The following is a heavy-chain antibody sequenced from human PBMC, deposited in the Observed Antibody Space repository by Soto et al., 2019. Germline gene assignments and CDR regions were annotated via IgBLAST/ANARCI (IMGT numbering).Heavy chain of an antibody. D-gene: IGHD6-6*01. CDR3: AGTYSSSSYFDY. CDR2: IYYSGST. Sequence: QVQLQESGPGLVKPSETLSLTCTVSGGSISSYYWSWIRQPPGKGLEWIGYIYYSGSTNYNPSLKSRITISVDPSKHQFSLKLSSVTAADTAVYYRAGTYSSSSYFDYWGQGTLVTVSS. J-gene: IGHJ4*02. CDR1: GGSISSYY. V-gene: IGHV4-59*08.